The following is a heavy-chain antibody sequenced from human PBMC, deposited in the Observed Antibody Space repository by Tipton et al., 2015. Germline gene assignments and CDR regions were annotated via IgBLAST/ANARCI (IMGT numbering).Heavy chain of an antibody. V-gene: IGHV3-7*01. CDR2: IKQDGSAK. J-gene: IGHJ5*02. CDR1: GFTFSSSW. CDR3: ARAGNDLDWGNWFDP. Sequence: SLRLSCAASGFTFSSSWMTWVRQGPGRGLEWVANIKQDGSAKYYVDSVKGRFSISRDNSKTTLYLQMNSLRAEDTAVYYCARAGNDLDWGNWFDPWGQGTLVTVSS. D-gene: IGHD1-1*01.